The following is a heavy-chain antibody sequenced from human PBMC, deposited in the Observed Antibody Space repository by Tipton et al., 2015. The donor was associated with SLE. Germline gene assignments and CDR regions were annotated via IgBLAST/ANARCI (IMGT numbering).Heavy chain of an antibody. CDR2: IKQDGSEK. D-gene: IGHD1-26*01. CDR3: ARDEGGSYKALYFDY. V-gene: IGHV3-7*03. J-gene: IGHJ4*02. Sequence: SLRLSCAASGFTFSSYWMSWVRQAPGKGLEWVANIKQDGSEKNYVDSVKGRFTISRDNAKNSLYLQMNSLRAEDTAVYYCARDEGGSYKALYFDYWSQGTLATVSS. CDR1: GFTFSSYW.